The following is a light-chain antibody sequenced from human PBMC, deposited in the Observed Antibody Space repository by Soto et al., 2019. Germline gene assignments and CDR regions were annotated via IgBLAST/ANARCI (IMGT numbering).Light chain of an antibody. CDR3: QQTYDSLVS. CDR2: GSS. J-gene: IGKJ4*01. V-gene: IGKV1-39*01. Sequence: DIQITQSPPSLSASVGDRVTITCRASQTISDYLHWYQQKPGKAPTLLIYGSSSLQTGVPPRFSGSGSGTEFTLTISSMKPEDFGTYYCQQTYDSLVSFGGGTKV. CDR1: QTISDY.